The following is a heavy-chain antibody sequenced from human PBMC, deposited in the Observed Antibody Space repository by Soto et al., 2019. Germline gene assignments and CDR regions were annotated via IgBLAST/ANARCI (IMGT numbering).Heavy chain of an antibody. CDR1: GFTFSSYG. D-gene: IGHD6-19*01. CDR3: ANGIAVAGTGEVGYFDY. CDR2: ISYDGSNK. J-gene: IGHJ4*02. Sequence: GGSLRLSCAASGFTFSSYGMHWVRQAPGKGLEWVAVISYDGSNKYYADSVKGRFTISRDNSKNTLYLQMNSLRAEDTAVYYCANGIAVAGTGEVGYFDYWGQGTLVTVSS. V-gene: IGHV3-30*18.